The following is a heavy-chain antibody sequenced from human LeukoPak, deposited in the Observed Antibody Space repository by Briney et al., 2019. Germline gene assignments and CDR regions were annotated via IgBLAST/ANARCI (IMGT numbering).Heavy chain of an antibody. CDR3: ARAGETIFGAPNWFDP. CDR2: VSAYNGNT. V-gene: IGHV1-18*01. D-gene: IGHD3-3*01. CDR1: GYTFINYG. J-gene: IGHJ5*02. Sequence: ASVKVSCKASGYTFINYGLSWVRQAPGQGLEWMGWVSAYNGNTNYAQKFQGRVTMTTDTSTSTAYMELRSLRSDDTAVYYCARAGETIFGAPNWFDPWGQGTLVTVSS.